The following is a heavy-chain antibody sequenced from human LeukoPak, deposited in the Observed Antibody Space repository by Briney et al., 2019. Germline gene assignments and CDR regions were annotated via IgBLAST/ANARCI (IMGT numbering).Heavy chain of an antibody. Sequence: ASVKVSCKASGYTFTGYYMHWVRQAPGQGLEWMGWINAGNGDTKYSQEFQDRVTITRDTSASTAYMELSSLTSDDMAVYYCARDRGGSGDFDYWGQGTLVTVSS. V-gene: IGHV1-3*03. CDR2: INAGNGDT. D-gene: IGHD3-10*01. CDR3: ARDRGGSGDFDY. J-gene: IGHJ4*02. CDR1: GYTFTGYY.